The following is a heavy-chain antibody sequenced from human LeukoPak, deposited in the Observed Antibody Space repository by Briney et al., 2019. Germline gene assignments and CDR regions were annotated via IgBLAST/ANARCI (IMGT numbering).Heavy chain of an antibody. CDR2: IGSSGAIR. J-gene: IGHJ4*02. CDR3: ALLAVASDFDY. D-gene: IGHD6-19*01. CDR1: GFPFSVYE. Sequence: PGGSLSLSCAVSGFPFSVYEMNWVRQAPGKGLEWVSNIGSSGAIRHYADSVKGRFSISRDNAENSLFLQMNSLRDEDTGIYYCALLAVASDFDYWGQGALVTVSS. V-gene: IGHV3-48*03.